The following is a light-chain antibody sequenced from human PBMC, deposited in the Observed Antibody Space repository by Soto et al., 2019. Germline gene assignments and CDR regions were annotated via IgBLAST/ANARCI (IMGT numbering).Light chain of an antibody. CDR3: QQYSSYSEA. CDR2: KAS. J-gene: IGKJ1*01. CDR1: QSIKNW. V-gene: IGKV1-5*03. Sequence: DIQMTQSPSTLSASVGDRVTITCRASQSIKNWLAWYQQKPGEAPKLLIYKASTLESGVPSRFSGSGSGTEFALTISCLQPDDAASYYCQQYSSYSEAFGQGTKVDI.